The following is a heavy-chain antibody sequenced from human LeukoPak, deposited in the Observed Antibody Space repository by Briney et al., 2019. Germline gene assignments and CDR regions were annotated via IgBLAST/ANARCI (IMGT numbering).Heavy chain of an antibody. CDR1: GASISPYY. J-gene: IGHJ4*02. CDR3: AKDREKPSQFDY. CDR2: IYTSGST. V-gene: IGHV4-4*07. Sequence: SETLSLTCTVSGASISPYYWTWIRQPAGKGLEWIGHIYTSGSTNYNPSLKSRVTMSLDTSKSQLSLKLNSVTAADTAVYYCAKDREKPSQFDYWGQGTLVTVSS.